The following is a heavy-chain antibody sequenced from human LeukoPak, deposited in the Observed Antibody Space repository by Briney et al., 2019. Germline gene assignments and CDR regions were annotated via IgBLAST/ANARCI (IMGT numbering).Heavy chain of an antibody. V-gene: IGHV3-23*01. J-gene: IGHJ4*02. D-gene: IGHD4-17*01. CDR1: GFTFSSYA. Sequence: GGSLRLSCTASGFTFSSYAMGWGRQAPGKGLEWVSSISGSGGSTYYADSVKGRFTISRDNSKNTLYLQMNSLRAEDTAVYYCAKDYDDRFDYFDYWGQGTLVTVSS. CDR2: ISGSGGST. CDR3: AKDYDDRFDYFDY.